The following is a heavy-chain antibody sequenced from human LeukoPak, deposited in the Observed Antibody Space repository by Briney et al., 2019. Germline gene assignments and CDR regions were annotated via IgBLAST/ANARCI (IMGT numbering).Heavy chain of an antibody. V-gene: IGHV3-9*01. CDR3: AKDKYGDYAGWFDP. Sequence: GGSLRLSCAASGFTFDDYAMHWVRQAPGKGLEWVSGISWNSGSIGYADSVKGRFTISRDSAKNSLYLQMNSLRAEDTALYYCAKDKYGDYAGWFDPWGQGTLVTVSS. CDR2: ISWNSGSI. CDR1: GFTFDDYA. D-gene: IGHD4-17*01. J-gene: IGHJ5*02.